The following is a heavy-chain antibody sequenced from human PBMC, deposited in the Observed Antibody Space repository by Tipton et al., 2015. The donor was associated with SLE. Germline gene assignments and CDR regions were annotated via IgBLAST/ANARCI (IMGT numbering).Heavy chain of an antibody. Sequence: TLSLTCAVSGGSISSGGYYWSWIRQPPGKGLEWIGEINHSGSTNYNPSLKSRVTISVDTSKNQFSLKLSSVTAADTAVYYCARYSSGWLDAFDIWGQGTMVTVSS. D-gene: IGHD6-19*01. CDR3: ARYSSGWLDAFDI. J-gene: IGHJ3*02. CDR2: INHSGST. CDR1: GGSISSGGYY. V-gene: IGHV4-30-2*01.